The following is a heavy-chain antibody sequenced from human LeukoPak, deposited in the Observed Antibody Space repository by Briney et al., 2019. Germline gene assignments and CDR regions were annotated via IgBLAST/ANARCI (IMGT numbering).Heavy chain of an antibody. CDR2: INSDGSST. V-gene: IGHV3-74*01. CDR1: GFTFSSYW. CDR3: ASGTEWFGEFDY. Sequence: GGSLRLSCAASGFTFSSYWMHWVRQAPGKGLVWVSRINSDGSSTSYADSVKGRFTISRDNAKNTLYLQMNSLRAEDTAVYYCASGTEWFGEFDYWGQGTLVTVSS. D-gene: IGHD3-10*01. J-gene: IGHJ4*02.